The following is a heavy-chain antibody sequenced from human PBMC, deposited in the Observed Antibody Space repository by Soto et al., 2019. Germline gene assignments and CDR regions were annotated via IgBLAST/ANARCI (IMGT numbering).Heavy chain of an antibody. V-gene: IGHV3-23*01. CDR2: IRGSGGSS. CDR1: GFTFSNYA. CDR3: ARNYDFWSGYYMGYYYYMDV. Sequence: GGSLRLSCAASGFTFSNYAMSWVRQAPGKGLEWVSAIRGSGGSSYYADSVKGRFTISRDNSKNTLFLQMNSLRAEDTAVYYCARNYDFWSGYYMGYYYYMDVWGKGT. J-gene: IGHJ6*03. D-gene: IGHD3-3*01.